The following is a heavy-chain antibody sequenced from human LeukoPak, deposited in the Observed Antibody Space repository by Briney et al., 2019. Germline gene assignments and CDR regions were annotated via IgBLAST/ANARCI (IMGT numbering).Heavy chain of an antibody. D-gene: IGHD6-13*01. J-gene: IGHJ4*02. CDR1: GYTFTGYY. Sequence: ASVKVSCKASGYTFTGYYMHWVRQAPGQGLEWMGIINPSGGSTSYAQKFQGRVTMTRDTSTSTVYMELSSLRSEDTAVYYCARDPGVNGYSSSWYDYWGQGTLVTVSS. CDR3: ARDPGVNGYSSSWYDY. CDR2: INPSGGST. V-gene: IGHV1-46*01.